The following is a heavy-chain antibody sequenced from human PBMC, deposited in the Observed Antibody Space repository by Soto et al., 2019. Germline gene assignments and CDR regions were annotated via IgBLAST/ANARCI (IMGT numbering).Heavy chain of an antibody. CDR3: AKVNGSGCDWLRVGDASDI. CDR2: ISYDGSNK. CDR1: GFTFSSYG. V-gene: IGHV3-30*18. Sequence: QVQLVESGGGVVQPGRSLRLSCAASGFTFSSYGMHWVRQAPGKGLEWVAVISYDGSNKYYADSVKGRLTISRDNSKNTLYLLINSLIGEGTVVYYCAKVNGSGCDWLRVGDASDIWGQGTMVTVSS. J-gene: IGHJ3*02. D-gene: IGHD5-12*01.